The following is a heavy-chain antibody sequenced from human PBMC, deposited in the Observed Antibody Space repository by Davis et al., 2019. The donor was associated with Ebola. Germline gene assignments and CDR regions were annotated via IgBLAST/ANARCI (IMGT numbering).Heavy chain of an antibody. CDR3: ARGEGRYCSSTSCYNYGMEV. V-gene: IGHV4-30-4*01. CDR2: IYYSGST. CDR1: GGSISSGDYY. D-gene: IGHD2-2*02. J-gene: IGHJ6*04. Sequence: MPSETLSLTCTVSGGSISSGDYYWSWIRQPPGKGLEWIGYIYYSGSTYYNPSLKSRVTISVDTSKNQFSLKLSSVTAADTAVYYCARGEGRYCSSTSCYNYGMEVWGKGTTVTVSS.